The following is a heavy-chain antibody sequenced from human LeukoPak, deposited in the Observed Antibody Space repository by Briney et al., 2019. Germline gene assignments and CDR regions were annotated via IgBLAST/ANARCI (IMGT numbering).Heavy chain of an antibody. V-gene: IGHV1-2*02. CDR2: INPNTGGT. Sequence: ASVKVSCKASIYTLTGYYIHWVRQAPGQGLEWMGWINPNTGGTNYAQKFQGRVTMTRDTSISTAYMELSRLRSDDTAVYYCAILAHCSSSSCRSFDYWGQGTLVTVSS. CDR3: AILAHCSSSSCRSFDY. D-gene: IGHD2-2*01. CDR1: IYTLTGYY. J-gene: IGHJ4*02.